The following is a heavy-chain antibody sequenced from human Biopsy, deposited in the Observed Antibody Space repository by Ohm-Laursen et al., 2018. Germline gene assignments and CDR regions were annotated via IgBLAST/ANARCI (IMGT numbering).Heavy chain of an antibody. J-gene: IGHJ2*01. CDR3: ARDRGYYSDRTVPGYFDL. V-gene: IGHV4-59*01. CDR2: IYYHNGRG. CDR1: GGSISGYY. Sequence: SDTLSLTCTVSGGSISGYYWTWIRQSPGKGLEWIGYIYYHNGRGSYNPSLKSRVTMSVDTSQNQFSLNLNSVTPADTAIYYCARDRGYYSDRTVPGYFDLWGRGTLVTVSS. D-gene: IGHD3-22*01.